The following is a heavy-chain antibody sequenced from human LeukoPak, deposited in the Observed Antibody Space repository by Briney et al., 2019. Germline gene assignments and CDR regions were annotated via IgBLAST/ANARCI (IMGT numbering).Heavy chain of an antibody. J-gene: IGHJ4*02. D-gene: IGHD1-7*01. CDR1: GGSISSYY. CDR2: ISHSGST. CDR3: ASGTSGITGTYDY. Sequence: PSETLSLTCTVSGGSISSYYLSWIRQPPGKGLEWIGYISHSGSTNYNPSLKSRVTISVDTSKNQFSLKLSSVTAADTALYYCASGTSGITGTYDYWGQGTLVTVSS. V-gene: IGHV4-59*01.